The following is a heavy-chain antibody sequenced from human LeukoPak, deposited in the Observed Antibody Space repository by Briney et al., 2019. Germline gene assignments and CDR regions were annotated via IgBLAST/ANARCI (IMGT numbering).Heavy chain of an antibody. V-gene: IGHV1-8*01. D-gene: IGHD3-10*01. CDR1: GYTFTSYD. CDR2: MNPNSGNT. Sequence: ASVKLSCKASGYTFTSYDINWVRQATGQGLEWMGWMNPNSGNTGYAQKFQGRVTMTRNTSISTAYMELSSLRSEDTAVYYCARGRYYGSGSYYPYYYYGMDVWGQGTTVTVSS. J-gene: IGHJ6*02. CDR3: ARGRYYGSGSYYPYYYYGMDV.